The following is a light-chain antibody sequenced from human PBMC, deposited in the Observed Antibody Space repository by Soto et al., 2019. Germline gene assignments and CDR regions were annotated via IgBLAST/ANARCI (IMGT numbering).Light chain of an antibody. CDR2: GAF. V-gene: IGKV3-15*01. J-gene: IGKJ4*01. CDR1: QSVAGN. Sequence: EIVMTQSPATLSVSPGEGATLSCWASQSVAGNLAWYQQKPGQAPRLLIYGAFTRATGIPATFSGSGSGTEFTLTISSLQSEDFAVYDCQQYNKWPLTFGGGTKVEIK. CDR3: QQYNKWPLT.